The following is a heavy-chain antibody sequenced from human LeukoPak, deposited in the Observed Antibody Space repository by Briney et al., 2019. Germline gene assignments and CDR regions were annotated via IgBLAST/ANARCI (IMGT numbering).Heavy chain of an antibody. D-gene: IGHD6-19*01. Sequence: SETLSLTCAVFGGSFRGYYWTWIRRPPGKGLEWIGEINYSGSTNYNPSLKSRVTTSIDTSKNQFSLRLSSVTAADTAMYYCARGSLYSSGGTHFDYWGQGILVTVSS. CDR3: ARGSLYSSGGTHFDY. V-gene: IGHV4-34*01. CDR1: GGSFRGYY. J-gene: IGHJ4*02. CDR2: INYSGST.